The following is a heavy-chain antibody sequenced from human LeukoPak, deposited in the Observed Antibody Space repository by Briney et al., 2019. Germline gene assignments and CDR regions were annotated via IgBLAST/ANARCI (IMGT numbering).Heavy chain of an antibody. CDR3: ARHRTSGWGLDY. Sequence: GGSLRLSCAVSGLTFSDYRMIRVRQAPEKRLEWVAVTAGADDVIQYADSVKGRFTISRDNSKNTLYLQMNSLRAEDTAVYYCARHRTSGWGLDYWGQGTQVTVS. CDR2: TAGADDVI. J-gene: IGHJ4*02. V-gene: IGHV3-23*01. CDR1: GLTFSDYR. D-gene: IGHD6-19*01.